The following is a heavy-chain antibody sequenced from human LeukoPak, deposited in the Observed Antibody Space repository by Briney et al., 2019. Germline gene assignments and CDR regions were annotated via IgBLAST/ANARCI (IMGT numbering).Heavy chain of an antibody. CDR3: ARPTAEAAAASGAFDI. CDR2: IYCGDSDT. D-gene: IGHD6-13*01. V-gene: IGHV5-51*01. J-gene: IGHJ3*02. Sequence: GESLKISCQGSGYTFTTSWIGGVRPLPGKGLEGMGSIYCGDSDTRYSPSFQGQVSISADKSIRTAYLQWSSPKASDTAMYYCARPTAEAAAASGAFDIWGQGTMVTVSS. CDR1: GYTFTTSW.